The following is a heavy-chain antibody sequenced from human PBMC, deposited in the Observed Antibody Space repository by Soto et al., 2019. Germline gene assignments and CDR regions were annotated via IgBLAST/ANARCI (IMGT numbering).Heavy chain of an antibody. V-gene: IGHV4-38-2*02. D-gene: IGHD2-8*02. J-gene: IGHJ5*02. CDR1: GDSIRSRYF. CDR3: ARVAVCTGITCSADNWFDP. CDR2: IFHSGIP. Sequence: PSSTLSLTCTVSGDSIRSRYFWGWIRQTPGKGLEWIASIFHSGIPDYNPSLKSRVTMSVDASKNQFSLKLSSVTAADTAVYFCARVAVCTGITCSADNWFDPWGQGTLVTVSS.